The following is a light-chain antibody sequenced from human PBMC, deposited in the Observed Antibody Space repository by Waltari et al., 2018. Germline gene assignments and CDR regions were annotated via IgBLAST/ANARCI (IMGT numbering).Light chain of an antibody. V-gene: IGKV3-11*01. CDR1: QYLRDP. CDR3: QQRISWPLT. Sequence: EVVLTQFPATLSLSLGDRATLSCRASQYLRDPLAWYQQKPGQAPRLLIYYASKRATGIPARFSGSGSGTDFTLTISSLEPDDFAVYYCQQRISWPLTFGHGTRVENK. CDR2: YAS. J-gene: IGKJ5*01.